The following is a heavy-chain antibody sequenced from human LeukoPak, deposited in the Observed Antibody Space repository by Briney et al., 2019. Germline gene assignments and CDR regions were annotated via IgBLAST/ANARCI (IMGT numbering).Heavy chain of an antibody. J-gene: IGHJ4*02. CDR1: GFTFSSYA. D-gene: IGHD5-18*01. Sequence: GGSLRLSCAASGFTFSSYAMSWVRQAPGKGLEWVSAISGSGGSTYYADSVKGRFTISRDNSKNTLYLQMNSLRAEDTAVYYWAKDWVGYSYGCSFDYWGQGTLVTVSS. CDR2: ISGSGGST. V-gene: IGHV3-23*01. CDR3: AKDWVGYSYGCSFDY.